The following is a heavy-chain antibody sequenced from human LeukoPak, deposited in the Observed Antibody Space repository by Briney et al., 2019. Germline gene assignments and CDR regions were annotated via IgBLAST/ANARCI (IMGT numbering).Heavy chain of an antibody. D-gene: IGHD3-10*01. CDR2: IYPDDSDT. V-gene: IGHV5-51*01. Sequence: GESLKISCKTSGYSFTTYWIGWVRQMPGTGLEWVGAIYPDDSDTRYSPSFQGQVVISADRSIRTAYLQWNTLKTSNTAMYYCVRQRGASGTINHFDPWGQGTLVTVSS. CDR3: VRQRGASGTINHFDP. J-gene: IGHJ5*02. CDR1: GYSFTTYW.